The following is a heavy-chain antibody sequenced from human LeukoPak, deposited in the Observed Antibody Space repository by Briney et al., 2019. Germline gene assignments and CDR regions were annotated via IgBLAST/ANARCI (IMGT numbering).Heavy chain of an antibody. V-gene: IGHV3-73*01. CDR2: IRSKDDNYAT. CDR1: GFTFSGSA. J-gene: IGHJ4*02. CDR3: TNSSAWL. Sequence: GGSLRLSCAASGFTFSGSAMHWVRQASGKGLEWVGRIRSKDDNYATSYAASVKGRFTISRDDSKDTLYLQMDSLKTEDTAVYYCTNSSAWLWGQGTLVTVSS. D-gene: IGHD6-13*01.